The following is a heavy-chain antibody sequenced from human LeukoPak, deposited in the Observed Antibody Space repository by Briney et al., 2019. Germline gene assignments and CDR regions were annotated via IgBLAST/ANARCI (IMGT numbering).Heavy chain of an antibody. CDR2: IYHSGST. CDR3: ARSRFGDPKDAFDI. V-gene: IGHV4-59*12. D-gene: IGHD3-10*01. CDR1: GGSITNYY. Sequence: SETLSLTCTVSGGSITNYYWTWIRQPPGKGLEWIGYIYHSGSTYYNPSLKSRVTISVDRSKNQFSLKLSSVTAADTAVYYCARSRFGDPKDAFDIWGQGTMVTVSS. J-gene: IGHJ3*02.